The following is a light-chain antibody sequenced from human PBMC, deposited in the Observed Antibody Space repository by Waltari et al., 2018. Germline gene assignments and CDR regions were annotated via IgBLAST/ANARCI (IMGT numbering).Light chain of an antibody. Sequence: EILLTQSPGTLSLSPGERATLSCRASQSVTRALAWYQQKPGQPPRLLIYGASNRATGIPDRFSGSGSGTDFSLTISRLEPEDFAVYDCQHYVRLPATFGQGTKVEIK. CDR2: GAS. CDR1: QSVTRAL. J-gene: IGKJ1*01. V-gene: IGKV3-20*01. CDR3: QHYVRLPAT.